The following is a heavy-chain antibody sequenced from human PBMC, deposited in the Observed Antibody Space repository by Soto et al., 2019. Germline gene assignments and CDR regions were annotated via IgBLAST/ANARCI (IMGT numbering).Heavy chain of an antibody. J-gene: IGHJ2*01. CDR3: ARESHDILTGPPWVWYFDL. CDR2: INDRGSI. V-gene: IGHV4-34*01. Sequence: QVQLQQWGAGPLRPLETLSLTCGVSGGSFNGYDWAWIRQSPGKGLEWIGEINDRGSINYNPSLKSRVSISVDTSKNHYSLNLRSVTAADTAVYYCARESHDILTGPPWVWYFDLWGRGTLVTVSS. CDR1: GGSFNGYD. D-gene: IGHD3-9*01.